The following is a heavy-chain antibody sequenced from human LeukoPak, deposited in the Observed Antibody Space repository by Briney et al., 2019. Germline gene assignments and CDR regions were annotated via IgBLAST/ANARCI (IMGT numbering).Heavy chain of an antibody. CDR3: ARDPDY. CDR2: IYYSGST. V-gene: IGHV4-59*02. J-gene: IGHJ4*02. CDR1: GGSVGSYY. Sequence: PSEPLSLTCTVNGGSVGSYYWSWLRQPPGKGLEWIGYIYYSGSTNYNPSLKSRVTISVDTSKNQFSLKLSSVTAADTAVYYCARDPDYWGQGTLVTVSS.